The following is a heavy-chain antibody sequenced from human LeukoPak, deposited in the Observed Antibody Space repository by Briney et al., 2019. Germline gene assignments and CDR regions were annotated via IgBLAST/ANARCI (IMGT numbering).Heavy chain of an antibody. CDR3: AKDSGIAEAGLDY. CDR1: GCTFDDYA. Sequence: GRSLRLSCEASGCTFDDYAMNWVRQAPGKGLEWVSRISWNNGSIGYADSLKGRFSISRDNDKNCLYLQMNSLRAEDMALYYCAKDSGIAEAGLDYWGQGTLVTVSS. D-gene: IGHD6-13*01. V-gene: IGHV3-9*03. CDR2: ISWNNGSI. J-gene: IGHJ4*02.